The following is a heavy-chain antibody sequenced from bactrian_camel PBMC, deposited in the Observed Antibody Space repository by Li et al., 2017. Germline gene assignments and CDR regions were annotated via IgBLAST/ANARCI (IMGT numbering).Heavy chain of an antibody. D-gene: IGHD6*01. V-gene: IGHV3S1*01. J-gene: IGHJ4*01. CDR2: ITSSGGTP. Sequence: HVQLVESGGVLVQPGGSLRLSCAASGFTFSNYWMYWIRQAPGQGLEWVSLITSSGGTPLYADSVKGRFTISRDNAKNTLYLQLNSLKTEDTAMYYCVRDRGLAVPAGSFDYWAQGTQVTVSS. CDR1: GFTFSNYW. CDR3: VRDRGLAVPAGSFDY.